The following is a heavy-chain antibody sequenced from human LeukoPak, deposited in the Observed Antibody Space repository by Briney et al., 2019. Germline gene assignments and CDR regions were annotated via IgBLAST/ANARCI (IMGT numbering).Heavy chain of an antibody. CDR1: SGSITNYY. J-gene: IGHJ4*02. V-gene: IGHV4-59*01. D-gene: IGHD3-10*01. CDR3: ARGKEVITMLRGLKPGYYFDY. Sequence: PSETLSLTCTVSSGSITNYYWSWIRQPPGEGLEWIGYTHYSGSTKYKSSLKSRVTISVDTSKNQFSLKLNSVTAADTAVYYCARGKEVITMLRGLKPGYYFDYWGQGTLVTVSS. CDR2: THYSGST.